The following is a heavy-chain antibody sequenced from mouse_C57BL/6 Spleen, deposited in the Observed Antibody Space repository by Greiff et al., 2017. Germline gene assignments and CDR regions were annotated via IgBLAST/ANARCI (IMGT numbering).Heavy chain of an antibody. CDR2: IYPGDGDT. CDR1: GFAFSSSW. CDR3: ARIQLRLLGCYAMDY. V-gene: IGHV1-82*01. Sequence: QVQLQQSGPELVKPGASVKISCTASGFAFSSSWMNWVKQRPGKGLEWIGRIYPGDGDTNYNGTFKGKATLTADKSSRTAYMQLSSLTSEDSTVYFCARIQLRLLGCYAMDYWGQGTSVTVSS. J-gene: IGHJ4*01. D-gene: IGHD3-2*02.